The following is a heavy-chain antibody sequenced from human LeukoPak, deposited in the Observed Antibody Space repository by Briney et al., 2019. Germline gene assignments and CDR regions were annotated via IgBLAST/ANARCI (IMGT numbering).Heavy chain of an antibody. D-gene: IGHD3-22*01. CDR1: GLTFSSYT. CDR3: ATDPGTMIVVP. J-gene: IGHJ4*02. Sequence: PGGSLRLSCAASGLTFSSYTMSWVRQAPGKGLEWVSAISAGGGNTYYADSVKGRFTISRDNSKNTLYLQMSSLRAEDTAVYYCATDPGTMIVVPWGQGTLVTVSS. CDR2: ISAGGGNT. V-gene: IGHV3-23*01.